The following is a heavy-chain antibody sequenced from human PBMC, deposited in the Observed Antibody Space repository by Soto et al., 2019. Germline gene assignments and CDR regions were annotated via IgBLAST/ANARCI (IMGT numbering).Heavy chain of an antibody. CDR2: ISAYNGNT. J-gene: IGHJ4*02. CDR3: ARGLRYSRSSGSFDY. V-gene: IGHV1-18*04. CDR1: SCIFTSSK. Sequence: VMSPSCAASCIFTSSKYMWWVHDAAEGVQWMGWISAYNGNTNYAQKLQGRVTMTTDTSTSTAYMELRSLRSDDTAVYYCARGLRYSRSSGSFDYWGKVNLVAV. D-gene: IGHD6-6*01.